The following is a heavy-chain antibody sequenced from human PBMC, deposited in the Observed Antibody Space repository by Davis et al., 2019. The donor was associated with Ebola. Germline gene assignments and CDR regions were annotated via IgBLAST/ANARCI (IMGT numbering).Heavy chain of an antibody. CDR2: IIPILGIA. Sequence: SVKVSCKASGGTFSSYAISWVRQAPGQGLEWMGRIIPILGIANYAQKFQGRVTITADKSTSTAYMELSSLRSEDTAVYYCARDPAEESGSYLPDYWGQGTLVTVSS. D-gene: IGHD1-26*01. V-gene: IGHV1-69*04. CDR1: GGTFSSYA. J-gene: IGHJ4*02. CDR3: ARDPAEESGSYLPDY.